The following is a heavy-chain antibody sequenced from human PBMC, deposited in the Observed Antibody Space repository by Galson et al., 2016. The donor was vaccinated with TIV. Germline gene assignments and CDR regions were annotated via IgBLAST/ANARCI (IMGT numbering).Heavy chain of an antibody. CDR1: GFTFSTSA. Sequence: SLRLSCASSGFTFSTSAMNLVRQAPGRGLEWVSGIVGTGGTTYYADSVKGRFTISRDNSKNTLYLQMNSLRAEDTAVYYCAKRKNYGGDAFDLWGQGTLVTVSS. CDR3: AKRKNYGGDAFDL. D-gene: IGHD4-23*01. J-gene: IGHJ3*01. V-gene: IGHV3-23*01. CDR2: IVGTGGTT.